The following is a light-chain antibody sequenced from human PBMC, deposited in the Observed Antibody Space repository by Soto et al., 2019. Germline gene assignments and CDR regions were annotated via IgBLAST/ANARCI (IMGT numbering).Light chain of an antibody. CDR3: SSYTTSSTLV. J-gene: IGLJ2*01. V-gene: IGLV2-14*01. CDR2: EVS. Sequence: QSALTQPASVSGSPGQSITISCTGTSSDVGYYNYVSWYQQHPGKAPKLMIYEVSNRPSGVSNRFSVSKSGNKASLTISGLQAEDEADYYCSSYTTSSTLVFGGGTKLTVL. CDR1: SSDVGYYNY.